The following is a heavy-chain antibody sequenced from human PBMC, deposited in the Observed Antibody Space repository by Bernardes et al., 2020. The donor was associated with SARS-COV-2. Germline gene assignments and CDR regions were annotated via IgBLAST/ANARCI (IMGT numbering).Heavy chain of an antibody. CDR1: GYRFTDNY. J-gene: IGHJ4*03. D-gene: IGHD3-10*01. CDR3: ARGWGPRGVDGDLPLDY. Sequence: ASVKVSCKASGYRFTDNYMHWVRQAPGQGPEWMARINPLSGDIDYAQKFQGRVTMTSDTSISTAYMDLSRLTSDDTAVYYCARGWGPRGVDGDLPLDYWGHGTLVTVSS. CDR2: INPLSGDI. V-gene: IGHV1-2*06.